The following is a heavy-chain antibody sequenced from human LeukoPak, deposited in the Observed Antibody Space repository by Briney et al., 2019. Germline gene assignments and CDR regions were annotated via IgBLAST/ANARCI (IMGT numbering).Heavy chain of an antibody. CDR3: ARGQWQIDY. J-gene: IGHJ4*02. CDR1: GVSISHYY. Sequence: SETLSLTCTVSGVSISHYYWTWIRQPAGGGLEWIGRIDTSGSTNYNPSLESRVTMSSDTSNNQFSLNLMSVAAADTAAYYCARGQWQIDYWGQGVLVTVSP. D-gene: IGHD6-19*01. V-gene: IGHV4-4*07. CDR2: IDTSGST.